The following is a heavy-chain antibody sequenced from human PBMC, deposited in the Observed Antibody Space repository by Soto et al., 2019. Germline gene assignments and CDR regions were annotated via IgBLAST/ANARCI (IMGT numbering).Heavy chain of an antibody. CDR1: GFTFRNSE. CDR2: INYSGSNI. V-gene: IGHV3-48*03. CDR3: ASEALCGADCYFFEY. D-gene: IGHD2-21*02. J-gene: IGHJ4*02. Sequence: VGSLRLSCAGSGFTFRNSEMFWVRQARGKGLEWVSKINYSGSNIYYSKSVKGRFTISRDNAKNSLYLQMNSLTDEDTAIYFCASEALCGADCYFFEYWGPGTLVTVPQ.